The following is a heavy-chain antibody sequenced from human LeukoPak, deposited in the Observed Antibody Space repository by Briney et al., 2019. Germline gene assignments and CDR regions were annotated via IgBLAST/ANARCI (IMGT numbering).Heavy chain of an antibody. Sequence: PAETVSLLCCLCGLYYKGYYWRWLRQPPGKGVEGMGEINHCGSAHHNPPLQSRVTIPVDTPKNEFSLTQSSVTAADTAVYYWASLGGIAAACTPRYGMDVWGKGTTVTVSS. V-gene: IGHV4-34*01. D-gene: IGHD6-13*01. CDR2: INHCGSA. CDR3: ASLGGIAAACTPRYGMDV. J-gene: IGHJ6*04. CDR1: GLYYKGYY.